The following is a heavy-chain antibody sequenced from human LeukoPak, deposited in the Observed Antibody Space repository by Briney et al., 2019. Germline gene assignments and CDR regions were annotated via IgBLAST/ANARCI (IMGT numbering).Heavy chain of an antibody. CDR1: GGTFSSYA. V-gene: IGHV1-69*04. D-gene: IGHD2-2*01. CDR3: ARGSCSSTSCYSNWFDP. CDR2: IIPILGIA. Sequence: GASVKVSCKASGGTFSSYAISWVRQAPGQGLEWMGRIIPILGIANYAQKFRGRVTITADKSTSTAYMELSSLRSEDTAVYYCARGSCSSTSCYSNWFDPWGQGTLVTVSS. J-gene: IGHJ5*02.